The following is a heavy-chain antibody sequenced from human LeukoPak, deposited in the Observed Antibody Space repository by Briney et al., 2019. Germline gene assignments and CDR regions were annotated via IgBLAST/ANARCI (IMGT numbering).Heavy chain of an antibody. CDR1: GYTFTSYA. Sequence: ASVKVSCKASGYTFTSYAMHWVRQAPGQRLEWMGWINAGNGNTKYSQKFQGRVTITRDTSASTAYMELSSLRAEDTAVYYCARVPSLRYYDVSGKETSDYWGQGTLVTVSS. V-gene: IGHV1-3*01. CDR2: INAGNGNT. CDR3: ARVPSLRYYDVSGKETSDY. J-gene: IGHJ4*02. D-gene: IGHD3-22*01.